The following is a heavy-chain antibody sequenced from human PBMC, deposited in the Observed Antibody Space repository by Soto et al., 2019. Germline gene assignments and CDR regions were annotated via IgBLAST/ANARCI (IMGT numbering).Heavy chain of an antibody. Sequence: EVQLVESGGGLVQPGGSLRLSCAASGFTFSSYSMNWVRQAPGKGLEWVSYISSSSSTIYYADSVKGRFTISRDNAKNSLYLQMNSLRDEDTAVYYCAIELAALNWFDPWGQGTLVTVSS. V-gene: IGHV3-48*02. CDR1: GFTFSSYS. D-gene: IGHD1-1*01. CDR2: ISSSSSTI. J-gene: IGHJ5*02. CDR3: AIELAALNWFDP.